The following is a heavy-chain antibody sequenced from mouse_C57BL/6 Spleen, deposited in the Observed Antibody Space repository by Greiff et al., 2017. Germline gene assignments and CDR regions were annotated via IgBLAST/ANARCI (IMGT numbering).Heavy chain of an antibody. J-gene: IGHJ4*01. V-gene: IGHV3-1*01. CDR1: GYSITSGYD. CDR2: ISYSGST. D-gene: IGHD2-2*01. Sequence: EVQRVESGPGMVKPSQSLSLTCTVTGYSITSGYDWHWIRHFPGNKLEWMGYISYSGSTNYNPSLKSRISITHDTSKNHFFLKLNSVTTEDTATYYCAMGGYLGDYAMDYWGQGTSVTVSS. CDR3: AMGGYLGDYAMDY.